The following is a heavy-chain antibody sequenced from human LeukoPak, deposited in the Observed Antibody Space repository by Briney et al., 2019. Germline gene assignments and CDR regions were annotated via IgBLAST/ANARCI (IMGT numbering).Heavy chain of an antibody. CDR1: GFTFRSYS. D-gene: IGHD2-2*01. Sequence: GGSLRLSCAASGFTFRSYSMNWVRQAPGKGLEWVSSISSSSSYVYYADSVKGRFTISRDNAKNSLYLQMNSLRAEDTAVYYCARDGAPIVVVPAAINYYYGMDVWGQGTTVTVSS. J-gene: IGHJ6*02. CDR3: ARDGAPIVVVPAAINYYYGMDV. V-gene: IGHV3-21*01. CDR2: ISSSSSYV.